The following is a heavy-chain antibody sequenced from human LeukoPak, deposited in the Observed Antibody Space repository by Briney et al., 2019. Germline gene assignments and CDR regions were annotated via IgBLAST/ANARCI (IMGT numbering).Heavy chain of an antibody. CDR3: ARARIAAAAQYYYYYMDV. Sequence: SETLSLTCTVSGGSISSSSYYWGWIRQPPGKGLEWIGSIYYSGSTYYNPSLKSRVTISVDTSKNQFSLKLSSVTAADTAVYYCARARIAAAAQYYYYYMDVWGKGTTVTVSS. CDR1: GGSISSSSYY. V-gene: IGHV4-39*07. J-gene: IGHJ6*03. D-gene: IGHD6-13*01. CDR2: IYYSGST.